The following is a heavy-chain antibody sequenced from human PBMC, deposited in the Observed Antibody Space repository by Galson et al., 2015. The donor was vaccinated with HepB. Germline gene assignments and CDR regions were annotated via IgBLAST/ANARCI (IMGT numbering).Heavy chain of an antibody. J-gene: IGHJ4*02. CDR2: IIPILGIA. CDR3: ARGYDSSGYYYY. V-gene: IGHV1-69*02. D-gene: IGHD3-22*01. CDR1: GGTFSSYT. Sequence: SVKVSCKASGGTFSSYTISWVRQAPGQGLEWMGRIIPILGIANYAQKFQGRVTITADKSTSTAYMELSSLRSEDTAVYYCARGYDSSGYYYYWGQGTLVTVSS.